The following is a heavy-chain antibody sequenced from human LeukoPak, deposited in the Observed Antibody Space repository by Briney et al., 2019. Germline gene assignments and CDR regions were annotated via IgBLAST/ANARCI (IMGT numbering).Heavy chain of an antibody. D-gene: IGHD1-20*01. CDR3: ARLGITGWDAFDI. Sequence: VASVKVSCKASGYTFTGYYMHWVRQAPGQGLEWMGWINPNSGGTNYAQKFQGRVTMTRDTSISTAYMELSRLRSDDTAVYYCARLGITGWDAFDIWGQGTMVTVSS. J-gene: IGHJ3*02. V-gene: IGHV1-2*02. CDR1: GYTFTGYY. CDR2: INPNSGGT.